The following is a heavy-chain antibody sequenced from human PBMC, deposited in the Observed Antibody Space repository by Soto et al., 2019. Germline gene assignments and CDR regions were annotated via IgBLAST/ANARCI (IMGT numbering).Heavy chain of an antibody. CDR1: GDSISSDNW. V-gene: IGHV4-30-4*01. CDR2: IYYSGST. Sequence: PSETLSLTCAVSGDSISSDNWWSFIRQPPGKGLEWIGYIYYSGSTYYNPSLKSRVTISVDTSKNQFSLKLSSVTAADTAVYYCARGRDTAMARLDYWGQGTLVTVSS. D-gene: IGHD5-18*01. J-gene: IGHJ4*02. CDR3: ARGRDTAMARLDY.